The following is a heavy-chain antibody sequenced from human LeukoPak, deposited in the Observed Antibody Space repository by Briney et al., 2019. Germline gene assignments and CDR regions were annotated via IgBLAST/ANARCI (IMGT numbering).Heavy chain of an antibody. CDR2: ISSSSSYI. V-gene: IGHV3-11*06. Sequence: GGSLRLSCAASGFTFSDYYMSWIRQAPGKGLEWVSSISSSSSYIYYADSVKGRFAISRDNAKNSLYLQMNSLRAEDTAVYYCARSCSSTSCHMNWGQGTLVTVSS. CDR1: GFTFSDYY. CDR3: ARSCSSTSCHMN. D-gene: IGHD2-2*02. J-gene: IGHJ4*02.